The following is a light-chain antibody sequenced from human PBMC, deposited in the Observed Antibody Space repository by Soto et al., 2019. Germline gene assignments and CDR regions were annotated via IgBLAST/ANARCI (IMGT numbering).Light chain of an antibody. CDR2: EVS. CDR1: SDDVGAYDL. J-gene: IGLJ1*01. CDR3: SSYTSSSTLV. V-gene: IGLV2-14*01. Sequence: QSVLTQPASVSGSPGQSVTISCAGSSDDVGAYDLVSWYQQHPGQAPKVLIYEVSNRPSGVSNRFSGSKSGNTASLTISGLQAEDEADYYCSSYTSSSTLVFGTGTKVTVL.